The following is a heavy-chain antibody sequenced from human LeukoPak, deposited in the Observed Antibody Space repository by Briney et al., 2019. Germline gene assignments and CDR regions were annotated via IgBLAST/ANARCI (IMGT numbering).Heavy chain of an antibody. CDR3: TRELTEAIDY. CDR1: GFTVSSNY. CDR2: IYSGGST. V-gene: IGHV3-66*01. J-gene: IGHJ4*02. D-gene: IGHD1-26*01. Sequence: GGSLRLSCAAPGFTVSSNYMSWVRQAPGKGLECVSVIYSGGSTYYADSVKGRFTISRDNSKNTLYLQMNSLRAEDTAVYYCTRELTEAIDYWGQGTLVTVSS.